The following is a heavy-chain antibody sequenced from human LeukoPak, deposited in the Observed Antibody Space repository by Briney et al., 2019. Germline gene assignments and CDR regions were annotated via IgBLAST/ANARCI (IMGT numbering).Heavy chain of an antibody. D-gene: IGHD4-17*01. CDR3: ARDNGDPRTYFDY. Sequence: PGGSLRLSCAASGFTFSSYEMNWVRQAPGKGLEWISYISSSGSSIYYVDSVKGRFTISRDNAKNSLYLQMNSLRAEDTAVYYCARDNGDPRTYFDYWGQGTLVTVSP. V-gene: IGHV3-48*03. CDR1: GFTFSSYE. CDR2: ISSSGSSI. J-gene: IGHJ4*02.